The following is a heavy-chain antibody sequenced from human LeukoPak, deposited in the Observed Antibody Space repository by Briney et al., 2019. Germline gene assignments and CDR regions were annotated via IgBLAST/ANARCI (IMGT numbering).Heavy chain of an antibody. J-gene: IGHJ4*02. CDR1: GYRFTSYD. CDR2: ISAYNDNT. V-gene: IGHV1-18*01. Sequence: GASVKVSCKASGYRFTSYDINWVRQAPGQGLEWMGWISAYNDNTNYAQKFQGRVTMTTDTSTSTAYMELRSLRSDDTAVYYCARRASDSSWYFFDYWGQGTLVTVSS. D-gene: IGHD6-13*01. CDR3: ARRASDSSWYFFDY.